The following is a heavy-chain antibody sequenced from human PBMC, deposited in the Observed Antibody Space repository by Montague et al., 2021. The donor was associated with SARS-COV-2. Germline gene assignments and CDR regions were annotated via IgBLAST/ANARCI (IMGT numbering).Heavy chain of an antibody. D-gene: IGHD2-15*01. CDR1: GDSVSSNTAT. J-gene: IGHJ3*02. V-gene: IGHV6-1*01. Sequence: CAISGDSVSSNTATWNWIRQSPSRGLEWLGRTYYRSKWYHDYAISLKSRITINPDTSKNQFPLQLSSVAPEDTAVFYCARTTTRMLYPENAFDIWGQGTVVTVSS. CDR2: TYYRSKWYH. CDR3: ARTTTRMLYPENAFDI.